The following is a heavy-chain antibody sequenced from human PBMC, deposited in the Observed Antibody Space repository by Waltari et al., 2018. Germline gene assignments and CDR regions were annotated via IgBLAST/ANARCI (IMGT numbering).Heavy chain of an antibody. CDR3: AGAVGRSYEVDY. D-gene: IGHD1-26*01. CDR1: ELTVSRNY. Sequence: EVQMVESGGGLIQPGGSLRLSCAASELTVSRNYMSWVRQAPGKGLEWVSIIYSGGSTYYGDSGKGRFTISRDNSKNTLYLQMNSLRAEDTAVYYCAGAVGRSYEVDYWGQGTLVTVSS. J-gene: IGHJ4*02. V-gene: IGHV3-53*01. CDR2: IYSGGST.